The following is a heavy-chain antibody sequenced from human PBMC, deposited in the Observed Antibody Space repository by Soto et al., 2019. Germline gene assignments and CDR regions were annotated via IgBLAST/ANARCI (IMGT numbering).Heavy chain of an antibody. CDR1: GDTLNFYT. CDR3: ATNYGSGSTHFDN. CDR2: VIPMVAMS. V-gene: IGHV1-69*02. Sequence: QVQLVQSGAEVKKPGSSVRVSCTASGDTLNFYTISWVRQAPGQGLEWMGRVIPMVAMSSYAQKFQGSVTISADKSTSTVYMDLRSLRSEDTAVYYCATNYGSGSTHFDNWGQGTLVTVSS. D-gene: IGHD3-10*01. J-gene: IGHJ4*02.